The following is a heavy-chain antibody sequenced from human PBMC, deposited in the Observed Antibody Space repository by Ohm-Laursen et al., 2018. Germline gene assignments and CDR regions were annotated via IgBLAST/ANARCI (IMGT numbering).Heavy chain of an antibody. Sequence: GSLRLSCTASGFTFDDYGMSWVRQAPGKGLEWVSGINWNGGSTGYADSVKGRFTISRDNAKNSLYLQMNSLGAEDTALYHCARVPGWLDDYYYYGMDVWGQGTTVTVSS. CDR2: INWNGGST. J-gene: IGHJ6*02. D-gene: IGHD6-19*01. CDR3: ARVPGWLDDYYYYGMDV. V-gene: IGHV3-20*01. CDR1: GFTFDDYG.